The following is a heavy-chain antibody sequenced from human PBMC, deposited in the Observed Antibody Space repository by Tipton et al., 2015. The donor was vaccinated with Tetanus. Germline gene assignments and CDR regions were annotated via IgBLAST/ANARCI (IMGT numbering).Heavy chain of an antibody. D-gene: IGHD3-16*01. CDR1: GYNFNLYW. Sequence: QSGAEVKKTGESLKISCQGSGYNFNLYWIAWVRQLPGKGLEWMGIIYPGDSDTTYSPSFQGQVTISADKSTSTAYLQWSRLKASATAIYYCASRLGAYTGDYIWHVDLWGRGTLVTVSS. J-gene: IGHJ2*01. CDR2: IYPGDSDT. CDR3: ASRLGAYTGDYIWHVDL. V-gene: IGHV5-51*01.